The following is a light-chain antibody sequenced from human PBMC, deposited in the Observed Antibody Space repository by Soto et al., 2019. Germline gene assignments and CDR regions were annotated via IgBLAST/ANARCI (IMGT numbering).Light chain of an antibody. CDR2: EVS. J-gene: IGLJ1*01. Sequence: QSALTQPASVSGSPGQSITISCTGTSSDVGGYNYVSWYQQHPGKAPKLMIYEVSNRPSGVSNRFSGSKSGNTASLTISGLQAEDEADYYCSSYTSSSFYVFATGTKLTVL. V-gene: IGLV2-14*01. CDR3: SSYTSSSFYV. CDR1: SSDVGGYNY.